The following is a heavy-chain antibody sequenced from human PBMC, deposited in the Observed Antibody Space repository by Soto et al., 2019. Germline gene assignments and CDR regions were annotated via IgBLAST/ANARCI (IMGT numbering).Heavy chain of an antibody. J-gene: IGHJ5*02. Sequence: PSETLSLTCAVSGGSISSSSYYWGWIRQHPGEGLEWIGSIYYSGSTYYNPSLKSRVTISVDTSKNQFSLKLSSVTAADTAVYYCARHTYYDFWSGYSTTWNWFDPWGQGTLVTVSS. D-gene: IGHD3-3*01. CDR1: GGSISSSSYY. CDR2: IYYSGST. V-gene: IGHV4-39*01. CDR3: ARHTYYDFWSGYSTTWNWFDP.